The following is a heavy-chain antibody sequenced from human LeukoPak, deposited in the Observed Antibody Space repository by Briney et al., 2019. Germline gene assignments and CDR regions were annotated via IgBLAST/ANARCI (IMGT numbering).Heavy chain of an antibody. CDR3: AKDLRYYYGSGSYYGGVHAFDI. CDR2: ISNDGGNT. J-gene: IGHJ3*02. Sequence: GGSLRLSCAASGFTFSSYWMHWVRQAPGKGLVWVSRISNDGGNTSYADSVKGRFTISRDNAKNTLYLQMNSLSVEDTAVYYCAKDLRYYYGSGSYYGGVHAFDIWGQGTMVTVSS. V-gene: IGHV3-74*01. D-gene: IGHD3-10*01. CDR1: GFTFSSYW.